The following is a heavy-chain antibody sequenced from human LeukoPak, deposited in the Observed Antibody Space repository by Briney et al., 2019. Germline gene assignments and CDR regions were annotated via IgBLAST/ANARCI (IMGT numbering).Heavy chain of an antibody. CDR1: GFTFSSYA. Sequence: PGGSLRLSCAASGFTFSSYAMHWVRQAPGKGLEWVAVISYDGSNKYYADSVKGRFTISRDNSKNTLYLQMNSLRAEDTAVYYCAREPHSSGWYYYFDYWGQGTLVTVSS. CDR2: ISYDGSNK. V-gene: IGHV3-30*14. CDR3: AREPHSSGWYYYFDY. D-gene: IGHD6-19*01. J-gene: IGHJ4*02.